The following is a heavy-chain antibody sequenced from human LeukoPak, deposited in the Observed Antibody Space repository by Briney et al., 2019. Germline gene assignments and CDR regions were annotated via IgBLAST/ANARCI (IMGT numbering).Heavy chain of an antibody. D-gene: IGHD3-22*01. CDR3: ARVKYYDSTGYYYYYYMDV. V-gene: IGHV1-69*05. J-gene: IGHJ6*03. Sequence: GASVKVSCKAYGGTFSSYATSWVRQAPGQGLEWMGGIIPISGTADYAQKFQGRVTISTDESTSTAYMELSSLRSEDTAVYYCARVKYYDSTGYYYYYYMDVWGKGTTVTVSS. CDR1: GGTFSSYA. CDR2: IIPISGTA.